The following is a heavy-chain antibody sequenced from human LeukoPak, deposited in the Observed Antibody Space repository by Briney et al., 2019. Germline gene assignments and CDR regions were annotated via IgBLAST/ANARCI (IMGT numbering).Heavy chain of an antibody. Sequence: GGSLRLSCAASGFIFRSYAMSWVRQAPGKGLEWVSAISGSGGSTYYADPVKGRFTISRDNSKNTLYLQMSSLRAEDTAVYYSAKTPYLYCSGGTCYADYWGQGTLVTVSS. V-gene: IGHV3-23*01. J-gene: IGHJ4*02. CDR3: AKTPYLYCSGGTCYADY. CDR1: GFIFRSYA. D-gene: IGHD2-15*01. CDR2: ISGSGGST.